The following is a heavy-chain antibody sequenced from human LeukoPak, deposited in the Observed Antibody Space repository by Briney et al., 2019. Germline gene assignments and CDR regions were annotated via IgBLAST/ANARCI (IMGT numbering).Heavy chain of an antibody. Sequence: SETLSLTCTVSGSSISSGGYYWSWNRHHSGTGLEWIGYIYYSGSTYYNPSLKSRVTISVDTSKNQFSLKLSSVTAADTAVYYCARDPQLGPFDYWGQGTLVTVSS. CDR3: ARDPQLGPFDY. CDR1: GSSISSGGYY. CDR2: IYYSGST. D-gene: IGHD6-6*01. J-gene: IGHJ4*02. V-gene: IGHV4-31*03.